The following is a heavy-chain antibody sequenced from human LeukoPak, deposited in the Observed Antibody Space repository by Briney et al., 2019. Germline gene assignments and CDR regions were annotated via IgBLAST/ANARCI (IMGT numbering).Heavy chain of an antibody. CDR3: VTRPYVWGSYRDAFDI. J-gene: IGHJ3*02. CDR1: GYTFTSYY. V-gene: IGHV1-46*03. CDR2: INPSGGST. Sequence: ASVKVSCKASGYTFTSYYMHWVRQAPGQGLEWMGIINPSGGSTSYAQKFQGRVTMTRDTSTSTVYMELSSLRSEDPAVYYCVTRPYVWGSYRDAFDIWGQGTMVTVSS. D-gene: IGHD3-16*02.